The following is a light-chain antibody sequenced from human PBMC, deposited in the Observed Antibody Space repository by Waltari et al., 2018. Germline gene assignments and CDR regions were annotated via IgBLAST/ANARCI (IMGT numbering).Light chain of an antibody. CDR3: HQYNSYSQM. Sequence: DIQMTQSPSTLSASIGDRVTITCRASQSVTNWLAWYQQKPGKAPKLLIYKASTLESGVPSRFSGSGSGTEFTLTISSLQPDDCATYYCHQYNSYSQMFGQGTKVEVK. CDR2: KAS. J-gene: IGKJ1*01. V-gene: IGKV1-5*03. CDR1: QSVTNW.